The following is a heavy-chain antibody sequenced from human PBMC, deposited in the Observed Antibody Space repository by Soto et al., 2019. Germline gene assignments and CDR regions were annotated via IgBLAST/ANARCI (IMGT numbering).Heavy chain of an antibody. CDR3: AKDRDFGYSYGTAFDY. V-gene: IGHV3-30*18. CDR1: GFTFSSYG. D-gene: IGHD5-18*01. CDR2: ISYDGSNK. J-gene: IGHJ4*02. Sequence: QVQLVESGGGVVQPGRSLRLSCAASGFTFSSYGRHWVRQAPGNGLEWVAVISYDGSNKYYADSVKGRFTISRDNSKNTLYLQMNSLRAEDTAVYYCAKDRDFGYSYGTAFDYWGQGTLVTVSS.